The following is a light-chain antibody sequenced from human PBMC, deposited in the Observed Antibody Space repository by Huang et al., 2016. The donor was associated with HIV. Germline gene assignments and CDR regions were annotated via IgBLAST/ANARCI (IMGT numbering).Light chain of an antibody. V-gene: IGKV3-15*01. CDR2: DAS. J-gene: IGKJ3*01. CDR1: QRVSSN. CDR3: QQYNNWLAGT. Sequence: EIVMTQSPATLSVSPGERATLSCRASQRVSSNLAWYQQKPGQAPRLLIYDASTGATGIPARVSGSGSGTEFTLTISSLQSEDFALYYCQQYNNWLAGTFGPGTKVDIK.